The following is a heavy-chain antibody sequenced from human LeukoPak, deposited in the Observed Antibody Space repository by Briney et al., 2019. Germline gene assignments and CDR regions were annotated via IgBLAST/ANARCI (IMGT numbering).Heavy chain of an antibody. D-gene: IGHD2/OR15-2a*01. CDR2: ISDSSTST. V-gene: IGHV3-48*04. CDR3: VSQRGNSFDI. Sequence: PGGSLRLSCAAPGFTFSNCAMDWVRQSPGEGLEWHAYISDSSTSTYYADSVRGRFSISRDNAKDSRFLQMNRRRAEDTAVYYCVSQRGNSFDIWGQGTMVTVSS. CDR1: GFTFSNCA. J-gene: IGHJ3*02.